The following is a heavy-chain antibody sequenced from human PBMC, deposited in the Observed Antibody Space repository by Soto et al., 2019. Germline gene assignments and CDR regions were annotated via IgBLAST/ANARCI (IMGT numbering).Heavy chain of an antibody. D-gene: IGHD2-15*01. J-gene: IGHJ6*03. CDR1: GGSISSYY. V-gene: IGHV4-59*08. Sequence: SETLSLTCTVSGGSISSYYWSWIRQPPGKGLEWIGYIYYSGSTNYNPSLKSRVTISVDTSKNQFSLKLSSVTAADTAVYYCARLGGNYYYYYMDVWGKGTMVTVSS. CDR3: ARLGGNYYYYYMDV. CDR2: IYYSGST.